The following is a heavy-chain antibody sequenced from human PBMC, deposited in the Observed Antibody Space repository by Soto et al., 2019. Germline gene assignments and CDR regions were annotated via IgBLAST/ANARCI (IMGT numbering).Heavy chain of an antibody. CDR2: IYYSGTT. Sequence: PSDPHSHTCTVSGPSVTSSTDFWSWIRQPPGKGLEWIGYIYYSGTTKYNPSLKSRVTISVDTSKNQFSLNLSSVTAADTAIYYCARAMPTMIVPEIFWCQG. D-gene: IGHD3-22*01. V-gene: IGHV4-61*01. CDR3: ARAMPTMIVPEIF. CDR1: GPSVTSSTDF. J-gene: IGHJ1*01.